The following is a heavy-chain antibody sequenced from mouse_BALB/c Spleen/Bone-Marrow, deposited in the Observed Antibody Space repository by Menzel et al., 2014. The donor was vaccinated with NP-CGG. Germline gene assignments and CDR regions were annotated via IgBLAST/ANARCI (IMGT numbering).Heavy chain of an antibody. CDR3: TRSNGNWFAY. CDR1: GYTFTSYY. CDR2: INPSNGGT. V-gene: IGHV1S81*02. Sequence: QVQLQQSGAELVKPGASVKLSCKASGYTFTSYYIYWVKQRPGQGLEWIGEINPSNGGTSFNEKFKSKATLTVDKSSSTAYMQLSSLTSEDSAVYYCTRSNGNWFAYWGQGTLVTVSA. J-gene: IGHJ3*01. D-gene: IGHD2-1*01.